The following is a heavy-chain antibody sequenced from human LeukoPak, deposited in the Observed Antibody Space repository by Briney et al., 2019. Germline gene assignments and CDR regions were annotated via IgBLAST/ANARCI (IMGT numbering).Heavy chain of an antibody. CDR3: ARHSSRWTPHRNFDY. V-gene: IGHV4-59*08. Sequence: PSETLSLTCTVSGGSISSYYWSWIRQPPGKGLEWIGYIYYSGSTNYNPSLKSRVTISVDTSKNQFSLKLSSVTAADTAVYYCARHSSRWTPHRNFDYWGQGTLVTVSS. CDR1: GGSISSYY. CDR2: IYYSGST. J-gene: IGHJ4*02. D-gene: IGHD1-1*01.